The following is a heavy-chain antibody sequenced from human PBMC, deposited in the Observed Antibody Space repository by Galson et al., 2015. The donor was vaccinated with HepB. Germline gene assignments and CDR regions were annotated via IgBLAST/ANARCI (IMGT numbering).Heavy chain of an antibody. CDR3: TTIQAQYVGDLFYASDH. D-gene: IGHD3-10*01. V-gene: IGHV3-15*01. Sequence: SLRLSCAASGFNFNDAWLTWVRQVPGKGLEWVGRIKSKSDGGTTDYGAPVNGRFTISRDDSKNTVYLQMNSLKIEDTAVYYCTTIQAQYVGDLFYASDHWRQGTLVTVSS. CDR1: GFNFNDAW. J-gene: IGHJ4*02. CDR2: IKSKSDGGTT.